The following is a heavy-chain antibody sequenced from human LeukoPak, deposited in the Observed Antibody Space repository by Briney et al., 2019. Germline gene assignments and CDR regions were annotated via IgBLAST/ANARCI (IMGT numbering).Heavy chain of an antibody. J-gene: IGHJ5*02. CDR1: GGSISSYY. D-gene: IGHD1-14*01. V-gene: IGHV4-59*01. Sequence: PSETLSLTCTVSGGSISSYYWSWIRQPPGKGLEWIGYIYYSGSTNYNPSLKSRVTISVDTSKNQFSLKLSSVTAADTAVYYCARDLKGEPGGFDPWGQGTLVTVSS. CDR3: ARDLKGEPGGFDP. CDR2: IYYSGST.